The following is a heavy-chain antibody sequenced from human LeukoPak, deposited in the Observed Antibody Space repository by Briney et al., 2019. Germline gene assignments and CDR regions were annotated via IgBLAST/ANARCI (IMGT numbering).Heavy chain of an antibody. CDR1: GDSISAYY. CDR2: IHSSGTT. V-gene: IGHV4-59*01. Sequence: SETLSLTCTASGDSISAYYWSSIRQPPGKGLEWIAFIHSSGTTNYNPSLKSRVSISVDTSNNQFSLSVNSVTAADTAVYYCARGGASSEWFDPWGQGTLVTVSS. CDR3: ARGGASSEWFDP. J-gene: IGHJ5*02. D-gene: IGHD6-25*01.